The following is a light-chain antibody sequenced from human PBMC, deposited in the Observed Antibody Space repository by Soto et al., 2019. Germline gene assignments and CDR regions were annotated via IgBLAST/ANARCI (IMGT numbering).Light chain of an antibody. J-gene: IGLJ3*02. CDR2: EAS. Sequence: QSALTQPASVSGSPGHSIPISCTGTSSDVGGYSYVSWYQQHPGKAPKLIISEASDRPSGVTNRCSGSKSGNTASLPISGLQPEDEADYYCSSFERSSTRVNGGGTKVTVL. V-gene: IGLV2-14*01. CDR3: SSFERSSTRV. CDR1: SSDVGGYSY.